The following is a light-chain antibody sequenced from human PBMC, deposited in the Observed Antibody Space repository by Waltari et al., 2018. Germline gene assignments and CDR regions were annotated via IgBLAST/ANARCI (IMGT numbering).Light chain of an antibody. CDR2: SNG. CDR1: RSNIGVNT. V-gene: IGLV1-44*01. CDR3: VAWDDTLSGMV. Sequence: QSVLTQPLSASGTPGQRVTISCSGSRSNIGVNTVNWCRQIPGTAPKLLIHSNGLRPSGVPDRFSGSKSGTSASLAISGLQSEDEADYYCVAWDDTLSGMVFGGGTKLTVL. J-gene: IGLJ3*02.